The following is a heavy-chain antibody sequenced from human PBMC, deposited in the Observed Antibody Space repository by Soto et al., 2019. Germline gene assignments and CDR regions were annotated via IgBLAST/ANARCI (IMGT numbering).Heavy chain of an antibody. D-gene: IGHD3-3*01. CDR1: GFNFSSYV. J-gene: IGHJ6*02. V-gene: IGHV3-30*18. Sequence: PGVSLILSCAASGFNFSSYVVHWVRQTPGKGLEWVAVISYDGSNKYYADSVKGRFTISRDNSKNTLYLQMNSLRAEDTAVYYCAKYLKAETEALYDFWSGYSNLYYYYGMDVWGQGTTVTVSS. CDR2: ISYDGSNK. CDR3: AKYLKAETEALYDFWSGYSNLYYYYGMDV.